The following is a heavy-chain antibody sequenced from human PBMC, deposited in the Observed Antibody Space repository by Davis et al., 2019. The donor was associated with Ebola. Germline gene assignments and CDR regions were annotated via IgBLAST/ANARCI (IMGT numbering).Heavy chain of an antibody. Sequence: GESLKISCAASGFSVSSNHMSWVRQAPGKGLEWVSVIYRGGPTHYADSVKGRFTISRDNSKNTLYLQMNRLRAEDTAVYYCARSGLFESGGGDAFDVWGQGTMVTVSS. CDR3: ARSGLFESGGGDAFDV. D-gene: IGHD2-15*01. CDR1: GFSVSSNH. V-gene: IGHV3-66*01. J-gene: IGHJ3*01. CDR2: IYRGGPT.